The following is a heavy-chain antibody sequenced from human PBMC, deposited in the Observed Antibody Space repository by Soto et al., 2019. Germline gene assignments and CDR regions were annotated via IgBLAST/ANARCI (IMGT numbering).Heavy chain of an antibody. CDR1: GFTFNTYG. V-gene: IGHV3-30*18. CDR3: AKSPNFYCSSPNCYKYYFDH. D-gene: IGHD2-2*02. CDR2: ISYDGSER. Sequence: GGSLRLSCAASGFTFNTYGMHWVRQAPGKGLEWVAVISYDGSERYYVDSVKGRFTISKDNSKNTLYLQMNSLRPEDTAVYYCAKSPNFYCSSPNCYKYYFDHWGQGTRVTVS. J-gene: IGHJ4*02.